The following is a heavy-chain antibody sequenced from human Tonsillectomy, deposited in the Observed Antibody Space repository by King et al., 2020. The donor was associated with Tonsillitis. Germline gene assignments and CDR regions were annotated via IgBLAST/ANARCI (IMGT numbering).Heavy chain of an antibody. CDR1: GFPFSHYG. Sequence: VQLVESGGGVVQPGRSLRLSCAASGFPFSHYGMHWIRHISGKGLEWVAVISNDGNNKDYADSVKGRFTISRDNSKNTLYLQMNSLRVEDRAVYYCAKDWRAEGSRCHPFHYWRQGTLVTVSS. CDR2: ISNDGNNK. D-gene: IGHD6-13*01. V-gene: IGHV3-30*18. J-gene: IGHJ4*02. CDR3: AKDWRAEGSRCHPFHY.